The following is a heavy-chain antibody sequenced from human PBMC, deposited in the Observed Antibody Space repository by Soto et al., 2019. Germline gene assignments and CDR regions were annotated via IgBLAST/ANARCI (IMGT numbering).Heavy chain of an antibody. J-gene: IGHJ5*02. V-gene: IGHV1-2*02. Sequence: ASVKVSCKASGCTFTGYFMHWVRQAPGQGLKWMGWINPYSGGADYAQSFQGRVTMTRDTSISTVYMELSRLRFDDTAVYYCARVIRGAYYNSPLDTWGQGTVVTVSS. CDR3: ARVIRGAYYNSPLDT. CDR1: GCTFTGYF. D-gene: IGHD3-10*01. CDR2: INPYSGGA.